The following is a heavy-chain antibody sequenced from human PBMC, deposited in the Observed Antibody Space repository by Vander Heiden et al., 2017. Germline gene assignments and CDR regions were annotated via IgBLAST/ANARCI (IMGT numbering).Heavy chain of an antibody. CDR1: RFTFSSYA. V-gene: IGHV3-23*01. J-gene: IGHJ4*02. D-gene: IGHD6-19*01. Sequence: EIQLLESGGGLVQHGGSLRLSCAASRFTFSSYAMSWVRQAPGKGLEWVSAISGSGGSTYYADSVKGRFTISRDNSKNTLYLQMNSLRAEDTAVYYCAKVYVAVAGYFDYWGQGTLVTVSS. CDR2: ISGSGGST. CDR3: AKVYVAVAGYFDY.